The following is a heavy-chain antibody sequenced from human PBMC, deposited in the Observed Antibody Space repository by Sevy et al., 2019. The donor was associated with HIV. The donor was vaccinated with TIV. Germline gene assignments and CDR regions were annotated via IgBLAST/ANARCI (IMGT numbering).Heavy chain of an antibody. V-gene: IGHV3-33*01. CDR3: AREGLAVAGIGYYFEY. D-gene: IGHD6-19*01. Sequence: GGSLRLSCTASGFSFNGYGMHWVRQAPGKGLEWVALIWYDGSNRSYLDSVKGRFTVSRDNSKNTLYLQMNSLRAEDTAVYYCAREGLAVAGIGYYFEYWGQGTLVTLSS. CDR2: IWYDGSNR. CDR1: GFSFNGYG. J-gene: IGHJ4*02.